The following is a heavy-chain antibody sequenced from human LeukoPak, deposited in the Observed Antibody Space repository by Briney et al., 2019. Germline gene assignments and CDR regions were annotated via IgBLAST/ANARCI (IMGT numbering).Heavy chain of an antibody. CDR3: ARVGPRIAAAGTYAFDI. CDR2: ISPYNGNT. Sequence: GASVKVSCKASGYTFTTYGISWVRQAPGQGLEWMGWISPYNGNTNYAQKLQGRVTMTTDTSTSTAYMELRSLRSDDTAVYYCARVGPRIAAAGTYAFDIWGQGTMVTVSS. CDR1: GYTFTTYG. J-gene: IGHJ3*02. V-gene: IGHV1-18*01. D-gene: IGHD6-13*01.